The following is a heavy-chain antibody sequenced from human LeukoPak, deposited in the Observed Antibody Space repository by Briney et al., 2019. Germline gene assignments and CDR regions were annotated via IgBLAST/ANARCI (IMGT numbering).Heavy chain of an antibody. Sequence: KPSETLSLTCTVSGGSISSSSYYWGWIRQPPGKGLEWIGSIYYSGSTYYNPSLKSRVTISVDTSKNQFSLKLSSVTAADTAVYYCARSSIVVVPAAIYYYMDVWGKGTTVTVSS. J-gene: IGHJ6*03. CDR1: GGSISSSSYY. D-gene: IGHD2-2*01. V-gene: IGHV4-39*01. CDR3: ARSSIVVVPAAIYYYMDV. CDR2: IYYSGST.